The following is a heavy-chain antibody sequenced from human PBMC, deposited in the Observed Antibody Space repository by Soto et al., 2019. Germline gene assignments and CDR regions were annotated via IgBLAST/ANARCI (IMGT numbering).Heavy chain of an antibody. Sequence: SETLSLTCTVSGGSVSSGSYYWSWIRQPPGKGLEWIGYIYYSGSTNYNPSLKSRVTISVDTSKNQFSLKLSFVTAADTAVYYCARAVYDYVWGSYRYTPVFDYWGQGTLVTVSS. CDR1: GGSVSSGSYY. V-gene: IGHV4-61*01. J-gene: IGHJ4*02. D-gene: IGHD3-16*02. CDR2: IYYSGST. CDR3: ARAVYDYVWGSYRYTPVFDY.